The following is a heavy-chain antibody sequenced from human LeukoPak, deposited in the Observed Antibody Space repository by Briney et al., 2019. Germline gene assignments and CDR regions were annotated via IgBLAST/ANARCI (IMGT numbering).Heavy chain of an antibody. Sequence: SETLSLTCTVSGGSISSGGYYWSWIRQHPGKGLEWIGYIYYSGSTYYNPSLKSRVTISVDTSKNQFSLKLSSVTAADTAVYYCARDSKRYYDSGGYFYYYGMDVWGQGATVTVSS. CDR2: IYYSGST. CDR3: ARDSKRYYDSGGYFYYYGMDV. J-gene: IGHJ6*02. V-gene: IGHV4-31*03. D-gene: IGHD3-22*01. CDR1: GGSISSGGYY.